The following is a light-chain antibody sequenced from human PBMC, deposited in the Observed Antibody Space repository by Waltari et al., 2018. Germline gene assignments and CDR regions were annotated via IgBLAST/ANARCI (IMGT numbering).Light chain of an antibody. CDR2: DVS. CDR3: SSYISSSTLEL. V-gene: IGLV2-14*03. J-gene: IGLJ2*01. CDR1: SSDVGAYNY. Sequence: QSALTQPASVSGSPGQSITISCTGTSSDVGAYNYVSWYQQHPGKAPTLMIFDVSNRPSGVSNRFSGAKSGNTASLTISGLQAEDEAGYYCSSYISSSTLELFGGGTSLTVL.